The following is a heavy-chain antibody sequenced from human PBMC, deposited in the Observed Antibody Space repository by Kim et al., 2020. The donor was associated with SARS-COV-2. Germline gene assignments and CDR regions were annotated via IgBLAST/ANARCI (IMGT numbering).Heavy chain of an antibody. Sequence: GGSLRLSCAASGFTVSSNYMSWVRQAPGKGLEWVSVIYSGGSTYYADSVKGRFTISRDNSKNTLYLQMNSLRAEDTAVYYCVRQDYYGSGGYMSYYYGMDVWGQGTTVTVSS. V-gene: IGHV3-53*01. D-gene: IGHD3-10*01. CDR3: VRQDYYGSGGYMSYYYGMDV. CDR1: GFTVSSNY. CDR2: IYSGGST. J-gene: IGHJ6*02.